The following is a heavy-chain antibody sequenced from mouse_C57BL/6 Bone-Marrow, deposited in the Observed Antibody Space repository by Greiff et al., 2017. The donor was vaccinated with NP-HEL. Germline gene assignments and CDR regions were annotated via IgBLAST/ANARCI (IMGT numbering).Heavy chain of an antibody. J-gene: IGHJ4*01. D-gene: IGHD3-3*01. CDR3: ARRGTWGYAMDY. V-gene: IGHV1-81*01. CDR1: GYTFTSYG. CDR2: IYPRSGNT. Sequence: LQESGAELARPGASVKLSCKASGYTFTSYGISWVKQRTGQGLEWIGEIYPRSGNTYYNEKFKGKATLTADKSSSTAYLELRSLTSEDSAVYFCARRGTWGYAMDYWGQGTSVTVSS.